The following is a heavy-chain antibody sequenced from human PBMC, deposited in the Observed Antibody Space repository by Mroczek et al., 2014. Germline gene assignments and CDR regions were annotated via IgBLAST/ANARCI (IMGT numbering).Heavy chain of an antibody. D-gene: IGHD3-3*01. CDR1: GGSISSYY. CDR2: IYYSGST. J-gene: IGHJ4*02. Sequence: QVQLQESGPGLVKPSETLSLTCTVSGGSISSYYWSWIRQPPGKGLEWIGYIYYSGSTNYNPSLKSRVTISVDTSKNQFSLKLSSVTAADTAVYYCARETKGVGDFWSGPVYTFDYWGQGTLVTVSS. CDR3: ARETKGVGDFWSGPVYTFDY. V-gene: IGHV4-59*01.